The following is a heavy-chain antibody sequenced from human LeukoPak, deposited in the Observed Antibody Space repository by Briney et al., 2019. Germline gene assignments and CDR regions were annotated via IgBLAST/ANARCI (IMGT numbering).Heavy chain of an antibody. CDR3: AKPTPGDRCWDY. J-gene: IGHJ4*02. CDR2: ISGSGGST. V-gene: IGHV3-23*01. Sequence: GASLRPSCAASGFTFSSYAMSWVRQAPGKGLEWVSAISGSGGSTYYADSVKGRFTISRDNSKNTLYLQMNSLRAEDTAVYYCAKPTPGDRCWDYWGQGTLVTVSS. CDR1: GFTFSSYA. D-gene: IGHD7-27*01.